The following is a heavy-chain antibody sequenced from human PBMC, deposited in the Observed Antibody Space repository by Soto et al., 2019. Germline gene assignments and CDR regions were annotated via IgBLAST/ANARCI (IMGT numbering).Heavy chain of an antibody. Sequence: EVQLLESGGGLVQPGGSLRLSCATSGFSFSNYGMNWVRQAPGKGLEWVSGITKTDRSTFIADSVRGRFTISRDNLKNIMYLQMNSLRVDDTALYYCTKDAEAYDFAFDKWGQGTMVTVTS. V-gene: IGHV3-23*01. J-gene: IGHJ3*02. CDR1: GFSFSNYG. D-gene: IGHD3-3*01. CDR3: TKDAEAYDFAFDK. CDR2: ITKTDRST.